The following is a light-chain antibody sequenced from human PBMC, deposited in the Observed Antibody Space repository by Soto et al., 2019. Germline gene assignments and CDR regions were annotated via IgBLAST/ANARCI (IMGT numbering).Light chain of an antibody. Sequence: QSVLTQPASVSGSPGQSIAISCSGSSSDLGIYNYVSWYQQHPGKVPKLIIFEVTNRPSGVSNRFSGSKSGNTASLTISGLQAEDEADYYCSSYTTSSIRVFGTGTKVTVL. V-gene: IGLV2-14*01. CDR2: EVT. J-gene: IGLJ1*01. CDR1: SSDLGIYNY. CDR3: SSYTTSSIRV.